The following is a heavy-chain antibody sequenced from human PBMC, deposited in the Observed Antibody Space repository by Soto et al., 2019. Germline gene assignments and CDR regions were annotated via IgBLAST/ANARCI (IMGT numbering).Heavy chain of an antibody. CDR2: VYFVGNS. V-gene: IGHV4-39*01. CDR1: GDSISSASYF. Sequence: XETLSLTCTVSGDSISSASYFGGWIRQPPGKGLEWIGSVYFVGNSYYNPSLKSRVSISVDASKNQFSLRLSSMTAADTGVYYCVRFYGHYVNGVKRRYFDFCGQGTLVTVSS. CDR3: VRFYGHYVNGVKRRYFDF. J-gene: IGHJ4*02. D-gene: IGHD4-17*01.